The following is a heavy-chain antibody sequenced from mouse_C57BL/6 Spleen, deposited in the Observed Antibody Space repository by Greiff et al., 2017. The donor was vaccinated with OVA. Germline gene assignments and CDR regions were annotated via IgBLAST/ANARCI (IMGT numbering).Heavy chain of an antibody. CDR3: ARSITTVVEGYYFDY. J-gene: IGHJ2*01. CDR1: GYAFSSSW. Sequence: QVQLQQSGPELVKPGASVKISCKASGYAFSSSWMNWVNQRPGKGLEWIGRIYPGDGDTNYNGKFKGKATLTADKSSSTAYMQLSSLTSEDSAVYFCARSITTVVEGYYFDYWGQGTTLTVSS. D-gene: IGHD1-1*01. V-gene: IGHV1-82*01. CDR2: IYPGDGDT.